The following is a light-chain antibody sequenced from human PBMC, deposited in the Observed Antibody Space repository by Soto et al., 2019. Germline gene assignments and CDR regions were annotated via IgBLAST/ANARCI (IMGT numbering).Light chain of an antibody. CDR1: QGISSY. Sequence: ALRMTQSPSSLSASTGDRVTITCRASQGISSYLAWYQQKPGKAPKLLIYAASTLQSGVPSRFSGSGSATDFTLTISCLQSEDFATYYCQQYYSYPWTFGQGTKVQIK. CDR2: AAS. V-gene: IGKV1-8*01. CDR3: QQYYSYPWT. J-gene: IGKJ1*01.